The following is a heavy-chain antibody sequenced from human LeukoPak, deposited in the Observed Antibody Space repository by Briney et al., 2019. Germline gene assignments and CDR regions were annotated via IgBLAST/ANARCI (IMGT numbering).Heavy chain of an antibody. V-gene: IGHV4-34*01. J-gene: IGHJ6*03. CDR1: GGSFSDYY. CDR3: ARDYYYDSSGYYFPPGYYYYYYMDV. D-gene: IGHD3-22*01. Sequence: PSETLSLTCAVYGGSFSDYYWSWIRQPPGKGLEWIGEINHSGSTNYNPSLKSRVTISVDTSKNQFSLKLSSVTAADTAVYYCARDYYYDSSGYYFPPGYYYYYYMDVWGKGTTVTVSS. CDR2: INHSGST.